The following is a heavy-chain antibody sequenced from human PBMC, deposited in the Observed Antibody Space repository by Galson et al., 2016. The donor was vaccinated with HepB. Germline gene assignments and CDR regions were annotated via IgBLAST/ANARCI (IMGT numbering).Heavy chain of an antibody. D-gene: IGHD3-10*01. Sequence: PALVKPTQTLTLTCTFSGFSFNTSGVGVAWIRQPPGKALEWLALIYWDDDKRYSPSLKSRLTITKDTSKNQVVLTMTNMDPVDTATYYCALRRYDYASLDAFDTWGQGTMVPVSP. V-gene: IGHV2-5*02. CDR3: ALRRYDYASLDAFDT. J-gene: IGHJ3*02. CDR2: IYWDDDK. CDR1: GFSFNTSGVG.